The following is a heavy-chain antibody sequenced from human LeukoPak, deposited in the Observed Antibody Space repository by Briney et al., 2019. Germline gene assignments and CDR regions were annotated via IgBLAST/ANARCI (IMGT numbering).Heavy chain of an antibody. Sequence: GGSLRLSCAASGFTFSSYSMNWVRQAPGKGLEWVSSISSSSSYIYFADSVKGRFTISRDNAKNSLYLQMNSLRAEDTAVYYCAREIVVVVAASYDAFDIWGQGTMVTVSS. CDR3: AREIVVVVAASYDAFDI. CDR1: GFTFSSYS. D-gene: IGHD2-15*01. CDR2: ISSSSSYI. J-gene: IGHJ3*02. V-gene: IGHV3-21*01.